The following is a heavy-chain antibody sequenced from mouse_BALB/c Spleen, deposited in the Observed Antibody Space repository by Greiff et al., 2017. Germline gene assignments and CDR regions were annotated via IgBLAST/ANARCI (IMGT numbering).Heavy chain of an antibody. CDR3: ARRNYGYGNYAMDY. CDR1: GFSLSTSGMG. CDR2: IYWDDDK. D-gene: IGHD1-2*01. J-gene: IGHJ4*01. Sequence: QVTLKVCGPGILQPSQTLSLTCSFSGFSLSTSGMGVSWIRQPSGKGLEWLAHIYWDDDKRYNPSLKSRLTISKDTSRNQVFLKITSVDTADTATYYCARRNYGYGNYAMDYWGQGTSVTVSS. V-gene: IGHV8-12*01.